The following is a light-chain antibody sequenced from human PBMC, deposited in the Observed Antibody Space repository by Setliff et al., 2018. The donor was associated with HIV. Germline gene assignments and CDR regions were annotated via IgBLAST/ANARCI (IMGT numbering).Light chain of an antibody. V-gene: IGLV1-51*01. Sequence: QSVLTQPPSVSAAPGKKVTISCSGSSFNIGSNYVSWYQQLPGTAPKLLIYDNNKRPSGIPGRFSGSKSGTSATLGITGLQTGDEADYYCGTWDASLSAGVFGGGTKFTVL. CDR3: GTWDASLSAGV. J-gene: IGLJ2*01. CDR2: DNN. CDR1: SFNIGSNY.